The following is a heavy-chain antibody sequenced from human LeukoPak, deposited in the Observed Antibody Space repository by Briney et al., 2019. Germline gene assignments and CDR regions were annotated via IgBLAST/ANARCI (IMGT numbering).Heavy chain of an antibody. CDR2: IYYSGRT. J-gene: IGHJ3*02. CDR3: ARKNDFEI. Sequence: SETLSLTCSVSGGSISSDHWNWIRQTPGKGLEWIGCIYYSGRTYYNPSLKSRVTISVDMSKSQFSLRLTSVTVADTAVYYCARKNDFEIWGQGTLVTVSS. D-gene: IGHD2/OR15-2a*01. V-gene: IGHV4-59*01. CDR1: GGSISSDH.